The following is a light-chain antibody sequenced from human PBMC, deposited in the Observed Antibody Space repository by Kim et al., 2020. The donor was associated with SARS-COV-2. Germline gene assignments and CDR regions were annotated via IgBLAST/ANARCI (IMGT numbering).Light chain of an antibody. CDR1: ALPKQY. V-gene: IGLV3-25*03. CDR2: KDS. Sequence: SPGQTARMPCAGEALPKQYAYWYQQKPAQAPVLVIYKDSERPSGIPERFSGSSSGTTVTLTISGVQAEDEADYYCQSADSSGTWVFGGGTQLTVL. CDR3: QSADSSGTWV. J-gene: IGLJ3*02.